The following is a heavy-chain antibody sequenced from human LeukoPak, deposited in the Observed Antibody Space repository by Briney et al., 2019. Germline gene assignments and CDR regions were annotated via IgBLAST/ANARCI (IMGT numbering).Heavy chain of an antibody. CDR2: ISSSSTYI. D-gene: IGHD1-26*01. CDR3: ARVLSGCETTRCELDY. V-gene: IGHV3-21*01. J-gene: IGHJ4*02. CDR1: GFAFSTYS. Sequence: GGSLRLSCAASGFAFSTYSMNWVRQAPGKGLEWVSSISSSSTYIYYADSVKGRVTISRDNAKNSLYLQMNSPRAEDTAVYYCARVLSGCETTRCELDYWGQGTLVTVSS.